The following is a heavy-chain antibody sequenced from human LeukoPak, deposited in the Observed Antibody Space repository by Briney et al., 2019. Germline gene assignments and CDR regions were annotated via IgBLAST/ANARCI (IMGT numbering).Heavy chain of an antibody. J-gene: IGHJ4*02. CDR2: IYYSGST. Sequence: PSETLSLTCTVSGGSISSSSYYWGWIRQPPGKGLEWIGSIYYSGSTYYNPSLKSRVTISVDTSKNQFSLKLSSVTAAGTAVYYCARSKYQLLSEGDYWGQGTLVTVSS. D-gene: IGHD2-2*01. V-gene: IGHV4-39*01. CDR1: GGSISSSSYY. CDR3: ARSKYQLLSEGDY.